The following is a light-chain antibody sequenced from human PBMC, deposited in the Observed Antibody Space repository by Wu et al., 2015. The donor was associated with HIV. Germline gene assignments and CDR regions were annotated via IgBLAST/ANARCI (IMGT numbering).Light chain of an antibody. CDR1: QSVSSN. V-gene: IGKV3-15*01. CDR3: QQYNNWPPGV. J-gene: IGKJ2*01. CDR2: GAS. Sequence: EIVMTRSPATLSVSPGERATLSCRASQSVSSNLAWYQQKPGQAPRLLIYGASTRATGIPARFSGSGSGTEFTLTISSLQSEDFAVYYCQQYNNWPPGVFGQGTKLEIK.